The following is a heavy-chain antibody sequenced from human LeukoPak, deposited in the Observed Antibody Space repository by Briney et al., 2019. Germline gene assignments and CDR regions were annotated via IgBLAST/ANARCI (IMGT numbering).Heavy chain of an antibody. J-gene: IGHJ1*01. Sequence: GESLKISCKGSGYSFTSYWIGWVRQMPGKGLEWMGIIYPGDSDTRYSPSFQGQVTISADKSISTAYLQWSSLKASDTAMYYCARPDLAAAAPEYFQHWGQGTLVTASS. D-gene: IGHD6-13*01. CDR2: IYPGDSDT. V-gene: IGHV5-51*01. CDR3: ARPDLAAAAPEYFQH. CDR1: GYSFTSYW.